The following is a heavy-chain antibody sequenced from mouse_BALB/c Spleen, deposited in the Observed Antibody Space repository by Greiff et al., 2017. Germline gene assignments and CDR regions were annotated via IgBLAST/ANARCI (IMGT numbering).Heavy chain of an antibody. J-gene: IGHJ4*01. Sequence: EVQLVESGGGLVQPGGSRKLSCAASGFTFSSFGMHWVRQAPETGLEWVAYISSGSSTIYYADTVKGRFTISRDNPKNTLFLQMTSLRSEDTDMYYCERARYDEGYGMDYWGQGTSVTVSA. CDR2: ISSGSSTI. CDR3: ERARYDEGYGMDY. V-gene: IGHV5-17*02. CDR1: GFTFSSFG. D-gene: IGHD2-14*01.